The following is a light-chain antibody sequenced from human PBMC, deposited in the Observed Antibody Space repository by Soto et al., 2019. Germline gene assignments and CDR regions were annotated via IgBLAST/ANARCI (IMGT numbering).Light chain of an antibody. J-gene: IGKJ1*01. CDR1: QTVSPW. V-gene: IGKV1-5*03. CDR3: QQYNRGVT. Sequence: DIHMTQSPATLSASVGDRVTITCRASQTVSPWLAWYQQKPGAAPHLLIYKVSNLESGVPSRFSGSGSGAEFTLTINGLQPDDFATYYCQQYNRGVTFGPGTKVEIK. CDR2: KVS.